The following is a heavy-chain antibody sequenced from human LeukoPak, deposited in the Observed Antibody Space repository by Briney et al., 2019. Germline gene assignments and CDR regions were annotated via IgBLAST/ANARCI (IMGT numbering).Heavy chain of an antibody. CDR2: ISYDGSNK. CDR3: AKMGLDSSSSVDY. Sequence: GGSLRVSCAASGFTFSSSTMTWVRQAPGKGLEWVAVISYDGSNKYYADSVKGRFTISRDNSKNTLYLQMNSLRAEDTAVYYCAKMGLDSSSSVDYWGQGTLVTVSS. J-gene: IGHJ4*02. D-gene: IGHD6-6*01. CDR1: GFTFSSST. V-gene: IGHV3-30*18.